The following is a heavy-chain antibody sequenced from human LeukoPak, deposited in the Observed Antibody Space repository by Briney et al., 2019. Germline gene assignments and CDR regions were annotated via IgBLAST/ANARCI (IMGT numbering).Heavy chain of an antibody. CDR2: IYYNGNT. CDR1: DGSINSYY. V-gene: IGHV4-59*01. D-gene: IGHD1-26*01. J-gene: IGHJ6*02. CDR3: ARGRSNYYGMDV. Sequence: SETLSLTCSVSDGSINSYYWNRIRRPPGKGLEWIGYIYYNGNTNYSPSLKSRVTMSVDTSKNLSSLKVSSVTAADTAVYYCARGRSNYYGMDVWGQGTTVTVSS.